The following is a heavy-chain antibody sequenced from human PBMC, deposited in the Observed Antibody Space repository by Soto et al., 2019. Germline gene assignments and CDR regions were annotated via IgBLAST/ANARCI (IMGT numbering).Heavy chain of an antibody. D-gene: IGHD6-13*01. CDR3: VTSIPSSKWSGSDS. Sequence: EVQLVESGGDLVRPGGSLRLSCAASGFSFSDHYMDWVRQAPGKGLEWVGRTRNKAYSFTTEYAPALKGRFTISRDDSEDSLYLQMNSLKTEDTALYYCVTSIPSSKWSGSDSWGQGTLVTVSP. CDR1: GFSFSDHY. J-gene: IGHJ4*02. CDR2: TRNKAYSFTT. V-gene: IGHV3-72*01.